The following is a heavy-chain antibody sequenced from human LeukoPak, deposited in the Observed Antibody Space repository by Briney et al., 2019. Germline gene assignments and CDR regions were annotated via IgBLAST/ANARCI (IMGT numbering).Heavy chain of an antibody. CDR3: AKDQRNYDILTGYEVSWFDP. CDR2: IRYDGSNK. Sequence: PGGSLRLSCAASGFTFSSYGMHCVRQAPGKGLEWVAFIRYDGSNKYYADSVKGRFTISRDNSKNTLYLQMNSLRAEDTAVYYCAKDQRNYDILTGYEVSWFDPWGQGTLVTVSS. CDR1: GFTFSSYG. V-gene: IGHV3-30*02. D-gene: IGHD3-9*01. J-gene: IGHJ5*02.